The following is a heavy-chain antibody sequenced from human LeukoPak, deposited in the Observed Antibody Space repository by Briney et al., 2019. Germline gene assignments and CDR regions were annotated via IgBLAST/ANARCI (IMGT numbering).Heavy chain of an antibody. CDR2: INPSGGST. CDR3: ARALLQQLVQSNYMDV. Sequence: GASVKVSCKASGYTFTSYYMHWVRQAPGQGLEWIGIINPSGGSTSYAQKFQGRVTMTRNTSTSTVYMELSSLRSEDTAVYYCARALLQQLVQSNYMDVWGKGTTVTVSS. V-gene: IGHV1-46*01. CDR1: GYTFTSYY. J-gene: IGHJ6*03. D-gene: IGHD6-13*01.